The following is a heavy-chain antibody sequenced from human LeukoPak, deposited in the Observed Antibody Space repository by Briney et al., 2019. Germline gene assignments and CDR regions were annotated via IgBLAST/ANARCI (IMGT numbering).Heavy chain of an antibody. CDR2: INTDGSDT. J-gene: IGHJ4*02. Sequence: GGSLRLSCAASGFTFNTYWMHWVRQAPGKGPVWVSRINTDGSDTSYADSVKGRFTISRDNAKNTLHLQMNSLRAEDTAVYFCAKSRSGSANWALQIFDNWGQGTLVTVSS. CDR3: AKSRSGSANWALQIFDN. D-gene: IGHD1-1*01. V-gene: IGHV3-74*01. CDR1: GFTFNTYW.